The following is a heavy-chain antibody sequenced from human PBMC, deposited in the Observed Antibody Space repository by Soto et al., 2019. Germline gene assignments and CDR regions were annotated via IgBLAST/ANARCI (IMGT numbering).Heavy chain of an antibody. CDR3: AVPSDFWSGSSYAFDI. J-gene: IGHJ3*02. V-gene: IGHV3-11*01. CDR2: ISSSGSTI. Sequence: GGSLRLSCAAAGFPFSDYYMSWIRQAPGKGLEWVSYISSSGSTIYYADSVKGRFTISRDNAKNSLYLQMNSLRAEDTAVYYCAVPSDFWSGSSYAFDIWGQGTMVTVSS. D-gene: IGHD3-3*01. CDR1: GFPFSDYY.